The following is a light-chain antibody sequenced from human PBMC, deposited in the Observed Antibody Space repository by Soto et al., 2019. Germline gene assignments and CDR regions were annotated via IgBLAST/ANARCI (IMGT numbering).Light chain of an antibody. CDR2: DAS. CDR1: QDISKY. Sequence: DIQMTQSPSSLSASVGDRVTIACQASQDISKYLNWYQFRPGQAPKLLIYDASNLETGVPSRFRGSGSGPHFTLTIISLQPEDVATYYCQQYDNLLALTFGGGTKVQIK. J-gene: IGKJ4*01. V-gene: IGKV1-33*01. CDR3: QQYDNLLALT.